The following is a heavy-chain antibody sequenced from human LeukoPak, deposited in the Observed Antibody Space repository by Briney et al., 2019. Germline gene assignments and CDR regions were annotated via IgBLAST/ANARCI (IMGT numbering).Heavy chain of an antibody. D-gene: IGHD4-23*01. V-gene: IGHV1-2*06. CDR3: ARGPVVLVSGSWFDP. CDR2: INPNSGGT. J-gene: IGHJ5*02. Sequence: ASVKVSCKASGYTFTGYYMHWVRQAPGQGLEWMGRINPNSGGTNYAQKFQGRVTMTRDTSISTAYMELSRLRSDDTAVYYCARGPVVLVSGSWFDPWGQGTLVTVSS. CDR1: GYTFTGYY.